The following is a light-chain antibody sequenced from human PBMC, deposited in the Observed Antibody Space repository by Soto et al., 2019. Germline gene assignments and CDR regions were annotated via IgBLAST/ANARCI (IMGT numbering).Light chain of an antibody. V-gene: IGKV1-17*01. J-gene: IGKJ2*01. CDR3: LQHNDYPYT. CDR2: AAS. CDR1: QGINNN. Sequence: DIQMTQCPSSLSASVGDRVTITCRASQGINNNLGWFQQKPGKGPQRLIYAASSLHFGVPSRFSGSGSGTEFSLTISSLQPEDFATYFCLQHNDYPYTFGQGTKVDIK.